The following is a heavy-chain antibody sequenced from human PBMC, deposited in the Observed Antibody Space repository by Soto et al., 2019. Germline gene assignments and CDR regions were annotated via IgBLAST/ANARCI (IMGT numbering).Heavy chain of an antibody. CDR2: IWYDGSEK. D-gene: IGHD4-17*01. J-gene: IGHJ2*01. CDR1: GFTFRNYG. V-gene: IGHV3-33*01. Sequence: QVQLVESGGGVVQPGGSLRISCAASGFTFRNYGMHWVRQAPGKGLEWVAVIWYDGSEKYYADSVKGRFTFSRDNSKNTLYLQMNSLRAEDTAVYYGARDRDGGKWFDLWGRGTLVTVSS. CDR3: ARDRDGGKWFDL.